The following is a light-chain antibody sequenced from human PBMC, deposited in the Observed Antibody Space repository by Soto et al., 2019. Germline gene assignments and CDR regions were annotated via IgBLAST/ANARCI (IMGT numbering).Light chain of an antibody. J-gene: IGKJ3*01. CDR3: QQYTTT. CDR2: KTS. CDR1: QIINNW. Sequence: DILLTQSPSTLSASIGDRVTITCRASQIINNWLAWYQQKPGKAPKLLIHKTSALESGVPSRFSGNGSGTEFTLTISSLQPDDVATYYCQQYTTTFGPGTKVDIK. V-gene: IGKV1-5*03.